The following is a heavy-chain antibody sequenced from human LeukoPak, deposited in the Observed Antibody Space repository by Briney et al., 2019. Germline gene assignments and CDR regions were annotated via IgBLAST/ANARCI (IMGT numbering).Heavy chain of an antibody. D-gene: IGHD3-9*01. Sequence: PGGSLRLSCAASGFTFSSYAMSWVRQAPGKGLEWVSAISGSGGSTYYADSVKGRFTISRDSAKNSLYLQMNSLRAEDTAVYYCARDYTGYFPWGQGTLVIVSS. CDR2: ISGSGGST. V-gene: IGHV3-23*01. CDR3: ARDYTGYFP. J-gene: IGHJ5*02. CDR1: GFTFSSYA.